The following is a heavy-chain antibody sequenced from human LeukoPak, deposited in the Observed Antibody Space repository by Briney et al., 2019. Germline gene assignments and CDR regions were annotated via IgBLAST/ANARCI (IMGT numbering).Heavy chain of an antibody. Sequence: ASVKVSCKASGYTFTTYGITWLRQAPGQGFEWLGWISAYDGNTKYAQKLQGRVSMTRDTSTNTAYMELRSLRSDDTAVYYCGRDLSTSWPRSYWGQGTLITVSS. V-gene: IGHV1-18*01. J-gene: IGHJ4*02. CDR1: GYTFTTYG. CDR2: ISAYDGNT. D-gene: IGHD2-2*01. CDR3: GRDLSTSWPRSY.